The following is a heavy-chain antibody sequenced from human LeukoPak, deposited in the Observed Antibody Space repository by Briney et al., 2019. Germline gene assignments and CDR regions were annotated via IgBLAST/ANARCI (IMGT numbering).Heavy chain of an antibody. J-gene: IGHJ4*02. V-gene: IGHV1-46*01. CDR2: INPSGGST. D-gene: IGHD5-24*01. CDR1: GYTFTSYY. Sequence: ASVKVSCKASGYTFTSYYMHWVRQAPGQGLEWMGIINPSGGSTSYAQKFQGRVTMTRDTSTSTVYMELSSLRSEDTAVYYCARDGADGYNFHRGFDYWGQGTLVTVSS. CDR3: ARDGADGYNFHRGFDY.